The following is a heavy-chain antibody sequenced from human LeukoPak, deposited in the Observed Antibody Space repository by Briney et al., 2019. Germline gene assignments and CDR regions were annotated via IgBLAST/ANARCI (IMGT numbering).Heavy chain of an antibody. D-gene: IGHD6-13*01. CDR1: GGSFSGYY. CDR2: INHSGST. V-gene: IGHV4-34*01. CDR3: ALGIADMSYYYYGMDV. J-gene: IGHJ6*02. Sequence: KASETLSLTCAVYGGSFSGYYWSWIRQPPGKGLEWIGEINHSGSTKYNPSLKSRVTVSVDTSNNQFFLKLSSVTAADTAVYYCALGIADMSYYYYGMDVWGQGTTVTVSS.